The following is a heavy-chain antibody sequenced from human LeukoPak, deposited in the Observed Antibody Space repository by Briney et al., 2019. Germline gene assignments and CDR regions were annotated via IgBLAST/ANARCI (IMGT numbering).Heavy chain of an antibody. CDR2: INPSAGRT. J-gene: IGHJ4*02. V-gene: IGHV1-46*03. CDR3: ARSRGFTGYDYVDY. D-gene: IGHD5-12*01. Sequence: ASVRVSCKASGYTFTNYYMHWVRQAPGQGLGWMGIINPSAGRTSYSQKFQGRVTMTRDTSTSTVYMELSSLRSEDTAVYYCARSRGFTGYDYVDYWGQGTLVTVSS. CDR1: GYTFTNYY.